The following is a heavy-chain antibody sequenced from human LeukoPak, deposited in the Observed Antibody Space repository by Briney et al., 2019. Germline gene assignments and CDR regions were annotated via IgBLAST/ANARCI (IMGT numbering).Heavy chain of an antibody. D-gene: IGHD2-2*01. CDR3: ARRAVVPATYPNDAFDI. CDR1: GGSFSGYY. Sequence: SETLSLTCAVYGGSFSGYYWSWTRQPPGKGLEWIGEINRSGSTNYNPSLKSRVTISVDTSKNQFSLKLSSVTAADTAVYYCARRAVVPATYPNDAFDIWGQGTMVTVSS. J-gene: IGHJ3*02. CDR2: INRSGST. V-gene: IGHV4-34*01.